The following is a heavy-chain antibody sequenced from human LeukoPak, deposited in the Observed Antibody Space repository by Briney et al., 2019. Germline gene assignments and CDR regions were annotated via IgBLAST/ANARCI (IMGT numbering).Heavy chain of an antibody. V-gene: IGHV3-7*03. CDR1: GFTFSGFR. CDR2: INSDRSEG. Sequence: GGSLRLSCAVSGFTFSGFRMSWSRQAPGKGLEWVASINSDRSEGYYADVVKGRFTISRDNAKNSLYLQINSLRAEDTAVYYCARSSYSSSSSVWGQGTMVTVSS. D-gene: IGHD6-6*01. CDR3: ARSSYSSSSSV. J-gene: IGHJ3*01.